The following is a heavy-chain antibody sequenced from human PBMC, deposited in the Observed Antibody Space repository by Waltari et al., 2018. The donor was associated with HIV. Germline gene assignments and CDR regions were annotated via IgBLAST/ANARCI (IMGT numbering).Heavy chain of an antibody. V-gene: IGHV3-7*01. CDR3: ARDGSDFGSVDYGMDY. Sequence: EVGLEAFGGGLVQPGEALKISCKAFGFTFSDYWMSWVRRAPGGGLERVANIEPGGRPKDDLCCVKARLTSSRDNTKIFLFLQMDRLGAYGTATSYCARDGSDFGSVDYGMDYCGPRDHGHRLL. J-gene: IGHJ6*02. CDR1: GFTFSDYW. CDR2: IEPGGRPK. D-gene: IGHD3-3*01.